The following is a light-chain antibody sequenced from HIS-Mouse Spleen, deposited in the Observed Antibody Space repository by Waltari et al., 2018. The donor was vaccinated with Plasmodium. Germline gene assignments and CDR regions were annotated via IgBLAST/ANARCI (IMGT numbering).Light chain of an antibody. V-gene: IGLV5-37*01. Sequence: QPVLTQPPSSSASPGESARLTCTLPSDINVGSYNIYWYQQKPGSPPSYLLYYYSDSDKCQGSGVPSRFSGSKDVSANTGIFLISGLQSEEEADYYCMIWPSNASGVFGGGTKLTVL. CDR1: SDINVGSYN. CDR2: YYSDSDK. CDR3: MIWPSNASGV. J-gene: IGLJ3*02.